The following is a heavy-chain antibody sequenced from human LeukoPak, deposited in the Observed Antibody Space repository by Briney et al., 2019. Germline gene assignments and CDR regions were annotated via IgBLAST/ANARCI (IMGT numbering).Heavy chain of an antibody. V-gene: IGHV1-2*02. J-gene: IGHJ4*02. CDR3: ARSGDYPDPRGPVAY. Sequence: ASVKVSCKASGYTFTGYYVHWVRQAPGQGLEWMGLINPKSGVTNYAQKFLGRVTMTRDTSITTAYMEVGRLTSDDTALYYCARSGDYPDPRGPVAYWGQGTLVTVSS. CDR1: GYTFTGYY. D-gene: IGHD3-22*01. CDR2: INPKSGVT.